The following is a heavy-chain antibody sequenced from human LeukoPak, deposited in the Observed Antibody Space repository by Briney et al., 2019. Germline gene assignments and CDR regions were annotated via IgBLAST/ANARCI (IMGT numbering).Heavy chain of an antibody. CDR2: ISYDGSNK. Sequence: PGGSLRLSCAASGFTFSSYAMHWVRQAPGKGLEWVAVISYDGSNKYYADSVKGRFTISRDNAKNSLYLQMNSLRAEDMALYYCARSRGGGNLDYWGQGTLVTVSS. CDR1: GFTFSSYA. D-gene: IGHD2-15*01. CDR3: ARSRGGGNLDY. V-gene: IGHV3-30*04. J-gene: IGHJ4*02.